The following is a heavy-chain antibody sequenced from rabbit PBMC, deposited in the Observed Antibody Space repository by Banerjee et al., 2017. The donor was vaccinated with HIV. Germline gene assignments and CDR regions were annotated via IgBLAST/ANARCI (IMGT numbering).Heavy chain of an antibody. CDR3: ARGYHGYAGWGL. CDR2: IDPVFRST. J-gene: IGHJ6*01. Sequence: QEQLVESGGGLVQPGGSLKLSCKASGFDFDTYGVSWVRQAPGKGLEWIGYIDPVFRSTYYASWVNGRFTISSHNAQNTLYLQLNSLTAADTATHFCARGYHGYAGWGLWGPGTLVTVS. D-gene: IGHD7-1*01. CDR1: GFDFDTYG. V-gene: IGHV1S47*01.